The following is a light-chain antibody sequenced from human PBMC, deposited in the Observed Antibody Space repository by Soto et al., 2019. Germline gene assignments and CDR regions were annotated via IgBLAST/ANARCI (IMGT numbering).Light chain of an antibody. Sequence: QSVLTQPPSVSGAPGQRVTISCTGSSSNIGAGYDVHWYQQFPGTAPKLLMYGNSNRPSGVPDRFSGSKSGTSASLAITGLQAEDEADYYCQSYDHSLRLGVFGGGTKLTVL. V-gene: IGLV1-40*01. CDR1: SSNIGAGYD. CDR3: QSYDHSLRLGV. CDR2: GNS. J-gene: IGLJ2*01.